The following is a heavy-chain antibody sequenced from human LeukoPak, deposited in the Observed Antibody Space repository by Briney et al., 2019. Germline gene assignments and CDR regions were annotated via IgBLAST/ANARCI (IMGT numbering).Heavy chain of an antibody. V-gene: IGHV4-59*01. Sequence: SETLSLTCTVSGGSISSSYWSWIRQPPGKGLEWIGYIYYSGSTNYNPSLKSRVTISVDTSKNQFSLKLSSVTAADTAVYYCARVPAARFEVAFDIWGQGTMVTVSS. CDR3: ARVPAARFEVAFDI. J-gene: IGHJ3*02. D-gene: IGHD2-2*01. CDR2: IYYSGST. CDR1: GGSISSSY.